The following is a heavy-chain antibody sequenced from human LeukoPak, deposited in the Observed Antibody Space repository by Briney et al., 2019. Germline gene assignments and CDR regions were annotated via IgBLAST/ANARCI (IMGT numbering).Heavy chain of an antibody. V-gene: IGHV3-53*01. CDR2: IYSGGST. CDR1: GFTVSSNY. CDR3: ARGNDIVIDHFDY. J-gene: IGHJ4*02. Sequence: GGSLRLSCAASGFTVSSNYMSWVRQAPGKGLEWVSVIYSGGSTYYADSVKGRFTISRDNSKNTLYLQMNSLRAEDTAVYYCARGNDIVIDHFDYWGQGTLVTVFS. D-gene: IGHD5-12*01.